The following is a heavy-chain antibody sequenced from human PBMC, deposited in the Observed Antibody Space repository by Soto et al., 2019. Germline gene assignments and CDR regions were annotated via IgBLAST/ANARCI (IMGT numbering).Heavy chain of an antibody. D-gene: IGHD1-7*01. CDR2: IIPIFGTA. CDR3: AGHGITGTWVSYYGMDV. J-gene: IGHJ6*02. CDR1: GGTFSSYA. Sequence: SVKVSCKASGGTFSSYAIGWVRQAPGQGLEWMGGIIPIFGTANYAQKFQGRVTITADESTSTAYMELSSLRSEDTAVYYCAGHGITGTWVSYYGMDVWGQGTTVNVSS. V-gene: IGHV1-69*13.